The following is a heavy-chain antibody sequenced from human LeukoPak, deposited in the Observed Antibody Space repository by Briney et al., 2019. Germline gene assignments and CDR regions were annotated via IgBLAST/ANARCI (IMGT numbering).Heavy chain of an antibody. V-gene: IGHV4-59*01. Sequence: PSETLSLTCTVSGGSISSYYGSWIRQPPGKELEWIGYVYYSGTTNYNPSLKSRVTISVDTSKNQFSLKLSSVTAADTAVYFCAFGYIAAALSWGQGTLVTVSS. CDR3: AFGYIAAALS. J-gene: IGHJ4*02. CDR1: GGSISSYY. D-gene: IGHD6-13*01. CDR2: VYYSGTT.